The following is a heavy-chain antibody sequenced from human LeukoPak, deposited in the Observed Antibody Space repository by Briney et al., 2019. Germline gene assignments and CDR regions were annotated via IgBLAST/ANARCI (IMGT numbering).Heavy chain of an antibody. CDR1: GGTFSSYA. Sequence: SVKVSCKASGGTFSSYAISWVRQAPGQGLEWMGRIIPILGIANYAQKFQGRVTITADKSTSTAYMELSSLRSEDTAVYYCARERVRCPFDYWGQGTLVTVSS. CDR2: IIPILGIA. CDR3: ARERVRCPFDY. J-gene: IGHJ4*02. V-gene: IGHV1-69*04. D-gene: IGHD3-3*01.